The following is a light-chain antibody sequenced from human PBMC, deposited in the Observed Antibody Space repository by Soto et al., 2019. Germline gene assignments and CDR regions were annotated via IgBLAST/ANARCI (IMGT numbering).Light chain of an antibody. J-gene: IGKJ4*01. Sequence: EIVLTQSPGTLSLSPWERATLSCVASQSVSSSYLAWYQQKPGQAPRLLIYGASNRATGIPARFSGSGSGTDFTLTISSLEPEDFAVYYCQQRSNWPLFGGGTKVDIK. CDR2: GAS. CDR3: QQRSNWPL. V-gene: IGKV3D-20*02. CDR1: QSVSSSY.